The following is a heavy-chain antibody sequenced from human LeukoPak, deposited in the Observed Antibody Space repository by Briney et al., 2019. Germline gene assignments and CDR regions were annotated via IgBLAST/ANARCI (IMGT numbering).Heavy chain of an antibody. J-gene: IGHJ4*02. CDR3: AKRGVDILTGYYNYYLDY. V-gene: IGHV3-30*18. CDR1: GFTFSSYG. CDR2: ISYDGSNK. D-gene: IGHD3-9*01. Sequence: GGSLRLSCAASGFTFSSYGMHWVRQAPGKGLEWVAVISYDGSNKYYADSVKGRFTISRDNSKNTLYLQMNSLRAEDTAVYYCAKRGVDILTGYYNYYLDYWGQGTLVTVSS.